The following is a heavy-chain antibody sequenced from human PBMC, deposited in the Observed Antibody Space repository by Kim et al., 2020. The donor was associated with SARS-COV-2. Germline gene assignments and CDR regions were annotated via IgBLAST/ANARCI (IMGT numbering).Heavy chain of an antibody. V-gene: IGHV4-34*01. J-gene: IGHJ6*02. CDR3: AREKKRIVVVVAAMDYYGMGV. Sequence: SETLSLTCAVYGGSFSGYYWSWIRQPPGKGLEWIGEINHSGSTNYNPSLKSRVTISVDTSKNQFSLKLSSVTAADTAVYYCAREKKRIVVVVAAMDYYGMGVWGQGPTVTVSS. D-gene: IGHD2-15*01. CDR1: GGSFSGYY. CDR2: INHSGST.